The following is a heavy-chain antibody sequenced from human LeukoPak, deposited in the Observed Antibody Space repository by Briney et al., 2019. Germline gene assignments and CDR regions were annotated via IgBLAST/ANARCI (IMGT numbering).Heavy chain of an antibody. CDR2: FSGSGGTT. J-gene: IGHJ6*03. CDR1: GFIFSSYE. V-gene: IGHV3-23*01. CDR3: ANGNRCTSPNCLGYYYFYMDV. Sequence: QPGGSLRLSCAASGFIFSSYEMNWVRQAPGRGLEWVSGFSGSGGTTYYADSVKGRFTISRDNSKNTLYLQMNSLRAEDTAVYYCANGNRCTSPNCLGYYYFYMDVWGKGTTVTVSS. D-gene: IGHD2-8*01.